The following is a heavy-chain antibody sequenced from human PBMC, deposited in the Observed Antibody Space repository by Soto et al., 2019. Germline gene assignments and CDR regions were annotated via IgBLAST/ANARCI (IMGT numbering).Heavy chain of an antibody. V-gene: IGHV1-69*13. D-gene: IGHD5-18*01. CDR2: IIPIFGTA. CDR3: ARGRGMATAYLDY. CDR1: GGTFSSYA. J-gene: IGHJ4*02. Sequence: RASVKVSCKASGGTFSSYAISWVRQAPGQGLEWMGGIIPIFGTANYAQKFQGRVTITADESTSTAYMELSSLRSEDTAVYYCARGRGMATAYLDYWGQGTLVTVSS.